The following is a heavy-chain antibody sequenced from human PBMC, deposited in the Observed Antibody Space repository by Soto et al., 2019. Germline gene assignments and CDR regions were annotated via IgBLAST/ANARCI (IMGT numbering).Heavy chain of an antibody. Sequence: ASVKVSCQASGYTYTRYAMHWVRQAPGQRLEWMGWINAGNGNTKYSQKFQGRVTITRDTSASTAYMELSSLRSEDTAVYYCARSDAPGKVDPWGQGTLVTVSS. J-gene: IGHJ5*02. CDR1: GYTYTRYA. CDR2: INAGNGNT. V-gene: IGHV1-3*01. CDR3: ARSDAPGKVDP. D-gene: IGHD2-21*02.